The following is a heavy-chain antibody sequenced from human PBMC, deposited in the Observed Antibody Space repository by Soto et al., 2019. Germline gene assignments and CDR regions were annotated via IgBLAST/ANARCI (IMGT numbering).Heavy chain of an antibody. CDR3: AKRGYCSSTSCTNYFDY. CDR1: GFTFNSYA. V-gene: IGHV3-23*01. CDR2: ISGSGVST. D-gene: IGHD2-2*01. J-gene: IGHJ4*02. Sequence: EVQLLESGGGLVQPGGSLRLSCAASGFTFNSYAMSWVRQAPGKGPEWVSLISGSGVSTYYADSVKGRFTLSRDNSKNTLYLQMNSLRVEDTALYYCAKRGYCSSTSCTNYFDYWGQGSLVTGSS.